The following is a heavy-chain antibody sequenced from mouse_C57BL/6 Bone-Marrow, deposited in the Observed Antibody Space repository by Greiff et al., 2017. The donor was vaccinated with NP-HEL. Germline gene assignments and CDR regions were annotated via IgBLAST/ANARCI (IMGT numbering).Heavy chain of an antibody. CDR2: IHPNSGST. V-gene: IGHV1-64*01. Sequence: QVQLQQPGAELVKPGASVKLSCKASGYTFTSYWMHWVKQRPGQGLEWIGMIHPNSGSTNYNEKFKSKATLTVDKSSSTAYMQLSSLTSEDSAVYYCARSEGYDGYFDVWGTGTTVTVSS. D-gene: IGHD2-2*01. J-gene: IGHJ1*03. CDR3: ARSEGYDGYFDV. CDR1: GYTFTSYW.